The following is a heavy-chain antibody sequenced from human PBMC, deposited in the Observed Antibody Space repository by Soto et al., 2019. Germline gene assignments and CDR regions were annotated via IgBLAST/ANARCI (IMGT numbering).Heavy chain of an antibody. CDR2: ISSNGGST. CDR3: SGCRDKRMEQYYFDY. CDR1: GFTFSSYA. V-gene: IGHV3-64D*08. J-gene: IGHJ4*02. D-gene: IGHD3-9*01. Sequence: GGSLRLSCSASGFTFSSYAMHWVRQAPGKGLEYVSAISSNGGSTYYADSVKGRFTISRDNSKNTLYLQMSSLRAEDTAVYYCSGCRDKRMEQYYFDYWGQGTLVTVSS.